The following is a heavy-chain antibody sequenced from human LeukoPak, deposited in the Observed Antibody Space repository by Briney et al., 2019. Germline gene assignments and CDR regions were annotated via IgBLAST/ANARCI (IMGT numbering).Heavy chain of an antibody. CDR2: MSYGGST. V-gene: IGHV4-59*08. D-gene: IGHD5-12*01. CDR3: ARHGGETIVAMILHAFDI. CDR1: GGSIRSYS. J-gene: IGHJ3*02. Sequence: MPSATLSLTWTVSGGSIRSYSWRWIRLPPGNGLEWIGYMSYGGSTNYNPSFKSQFTTSVDTSKNQISLKLTSVTAADTAVYYCARHGGETIVAMILHAFDIWGQGTVVTVSS.